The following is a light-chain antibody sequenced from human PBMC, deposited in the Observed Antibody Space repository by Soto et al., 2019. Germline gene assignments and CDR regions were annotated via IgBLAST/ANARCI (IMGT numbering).Light chain of an antibody. V-gene: IGKV3-11*01. Sequence: EIVLTQSPATLSLSPGERATLSCRASQTVSSYLAWYQQKPGQAPRLLIYDASNRATGIPARFTGSGSGTDFTLTISSLESEDVADYYCQQRSNWPLTFGGGTKVEIK. CDR1: QTVSSY. CDR2: DAS. J-gene: IGKJ4*01. CDR3: QQRSNWPLT.